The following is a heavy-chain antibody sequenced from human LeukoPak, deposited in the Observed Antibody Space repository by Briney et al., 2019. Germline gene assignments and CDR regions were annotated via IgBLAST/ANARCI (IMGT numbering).Heavy chain of an antibody. CDR2: IYYSGST. J-gene: IGHJ4*02. D-gene: IGHD3/OR15-3a*01. Sequence: TSETLSLTCTVSGGSISSYYWSWLRQPPGKGLEWIGYIYYSGSTNYNPSLKSRVTISVDTSKNQFSLKLSSVTAADTAVYYCARSHSVWTSFDYWGQGTLVTVSS. CDR3: ARSHSVWTSFDY. CDR1: GGSISSYY. V-gene: IGHV4-59*01.